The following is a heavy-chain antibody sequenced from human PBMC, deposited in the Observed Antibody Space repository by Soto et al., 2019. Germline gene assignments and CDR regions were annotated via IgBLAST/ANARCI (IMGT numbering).Heavy chain of an antibody. CDR2: ISSGGSSI. Sequence: LRLSCAASGFTFSDYYMTWIRQAPGKGLEWVSYISSGGSSIYYADSVKGRFTISRDNAKNSLYLQMNSLRAEDTAMYYCASLAIGTIIRGAPDFWGQGTLVTVPQ. CDR3: ASLAIGTIIRGAPDF. CDR1: GFTFSDYY. J-gene: IGHJ4*02. D-gene: IGHD3-10*01. V-gene: IGHV3-11*01.